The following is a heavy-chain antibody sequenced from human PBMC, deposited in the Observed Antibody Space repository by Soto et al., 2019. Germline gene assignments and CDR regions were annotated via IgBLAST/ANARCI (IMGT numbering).Heavy chain of an antibody. V-gene: IGHV2-5*02. CDR1: GFSLSTSGVG. D-gene: IGHD2-21*01. CDR2: IYWDDDK. J-gene: IGHJ5*01. CDR3: AHKGITRGYSWFHS. Sequence: QIILKESGPALVKPTQTLTLTCTFSGFSLSTSGVGVGWIRQPPGKALEWLALIYWDDDKTYSPSLKSRLTIPKRPSKTQVVLTMTNMDPVDTATYYCAHKGITRGYSWFHSWGKGTLVTVSS.